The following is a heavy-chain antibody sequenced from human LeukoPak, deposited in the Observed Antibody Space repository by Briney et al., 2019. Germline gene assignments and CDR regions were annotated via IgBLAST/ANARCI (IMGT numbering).Heavy chain of an antibody. CDR3: ATVYCSGGSCYSEFGY. J-gene: IGHJ4*02. Sequence: ASVKVSCKVSGYTLTELSMHWVRQAPGKGLEWMGGFDPEDGETIYAQKFQGRVTMTEDTSTDTAYMELSSLSSEDTAVYYCATVYCSGGSCYSEFGYWGQGTLVTVSS. CDR2: FDPEDGET. V-gene: IGHV1-24*01. CDR1: GYTLTELS. D-gene: IGHD2-15*01.